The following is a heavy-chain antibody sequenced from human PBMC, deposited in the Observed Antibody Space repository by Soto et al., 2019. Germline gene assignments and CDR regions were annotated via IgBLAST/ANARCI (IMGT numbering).Heavy chain of an antibody. CDR3: ARWAPLIAAFRVGFDY. Sequence: SETLSLTCTVSGDSISSSPYYWGWIRQPPGKGLEWIGTIYYSGSTYYNPSLKTRVTISVDTSKNQFSLKLSSVTAADTAVYYCARWAPLIAAFRVGFDYWGQGTLVTVSS. CDR2: IYYSGST. J-gene: IGHJ4*02. CDR1: GDSISSSPYY. V-gene: IGHV4-39*01. D-gene: IGHD6-13*01.